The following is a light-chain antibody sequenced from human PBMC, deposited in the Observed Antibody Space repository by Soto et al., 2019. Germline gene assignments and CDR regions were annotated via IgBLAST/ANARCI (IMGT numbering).Light chain of an antibody. J-gene: IGKJ3*01. V-gene: IGKV1-39*01. CDR3: QQSYTAPYT. Sequence: DIQMTQSPSSLSASVGDAVSLTCRASRSISNYLNWYQQKPGRAPKLLISGASSLQRGVPSRFSGRGSGTTFTLTITSLQPDDFSIYFCQQSYTAPYTFATGTKVEIK. CDR2: GAS. CDR1: RSISNY.